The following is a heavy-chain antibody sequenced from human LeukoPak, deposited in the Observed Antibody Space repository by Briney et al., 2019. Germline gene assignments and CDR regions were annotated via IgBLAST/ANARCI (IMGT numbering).Heavy chain of an antibody. CDR1: GGSISSYY. Sequence: PSETLSLTCTVSGGSISSYYWSWIRQPPGKGLEWIGYIYYSGSTNYNPSLKSRVTISVDTSKNQFSLKLSSVTAADTAVYYCARGIVVPAVVGQWFDPWGQGTLVTVSS. CDR3: ARGIVVPAVVGQWFDP. D-gene: IGHD2-2*01. V-gene: IGHV4-59*01. CDR2: IYYSGST. J-gene: IGHJ5*02.